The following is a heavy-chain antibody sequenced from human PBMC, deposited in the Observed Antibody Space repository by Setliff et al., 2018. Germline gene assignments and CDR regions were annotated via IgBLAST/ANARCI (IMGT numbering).Heavy chain of an antibody. CDR1: DASITNINYY. Sequence: SETLSLTCTVSDASITNINYYWGLIRQPPGKGLEWIGSIFYSGRTFYNPSLKSRVTISVDTSKNQFSLTLSSVTAADTAVYYCARLPNYVWGSPVDYWGQGTLVTVSS. J-gene: IGHJ4*02. V-gene: IGHV4-39*01. CDR2: IFYSGRT. CDR3: ARLPNYVWGSPVDY. D-gene: IGHD3-16*01.